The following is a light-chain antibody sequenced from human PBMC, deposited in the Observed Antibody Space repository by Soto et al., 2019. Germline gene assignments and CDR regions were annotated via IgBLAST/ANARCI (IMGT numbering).Light chain of an antibody. Sequence: QSALTQPASVSGSPGQSITISCTGTSSDVGGYNYVSWYQHHPGKAPKLIIYDVTNRPSGVSNPFSGSKSGNTASRTISGLQPEDEADYYCSSYTTSNTRQIVFVTGTKVTVL. V-gene: IGLV2-14*03. CDR2: DVT. CDR1: SSDVGGYNY. CDR3: SSYTTSNTRQIV. J-gene: IGLJ1*01.